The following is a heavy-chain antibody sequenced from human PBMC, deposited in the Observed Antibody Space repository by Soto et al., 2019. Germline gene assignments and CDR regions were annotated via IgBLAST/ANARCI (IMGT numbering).Heavy chain of an antibody. CDR1: GGTFSSYA. Sequence: ASVKVSCKASGGTFSSYAISWVRQAPGQGLEWMGGIIPIFGTANYAQKFQGRVKITADESTSTAYMELSSLRSEDTAVYYCARGGLEMATISPANWFDPWGQGTLVTVSS. D-gene: IGHD5-12*01. CDR3: ARGGLEMATISPANWFDP. J-gene: IGHJ5*02. CDR2: IIPIFGTA. V-gene: IGHV1-69*13.